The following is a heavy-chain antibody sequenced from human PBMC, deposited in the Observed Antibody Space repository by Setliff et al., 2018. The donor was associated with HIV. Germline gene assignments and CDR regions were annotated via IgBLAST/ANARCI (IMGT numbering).Heavy chain of an antibody. J-gene: IGHJ4*02. CDR3: ARHASTWYYESSGPPFDY. CDR1: GYTFTRYG. Sequence: ASVKVSCKASGYTFTRYGISWVRQAPGQGLEWMGWISANNGNTNYAQKLQGRVTMTTDTPTSTAYMELRSLRSDDTAVYYCARHASTWYYESSGPPFDYWGQGTLVTVSS. D-gene: IGHD3-22*01. CDR2: ISANNGNT. V-gene: IGHV1-18*01.